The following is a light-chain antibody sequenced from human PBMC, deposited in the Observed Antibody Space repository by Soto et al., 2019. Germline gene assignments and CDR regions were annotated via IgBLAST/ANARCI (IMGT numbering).Light chain of an antibody. J-gene: IGKJ4*01. CDR1: HDISSY. CDR2: AAS. CDR3: QQLNSYPRT. V-gene: IGKV1-9*01. Sequence: DIQLTQSPSFLSASVGDRVIITCRASHDISSYLAWYQQKPGEAPKLLIYAASTLQSGVPSRFSGSRSGTEFTLTVSSLQPEDFATYYCQQLNSYPRTFGGGTKVEI.